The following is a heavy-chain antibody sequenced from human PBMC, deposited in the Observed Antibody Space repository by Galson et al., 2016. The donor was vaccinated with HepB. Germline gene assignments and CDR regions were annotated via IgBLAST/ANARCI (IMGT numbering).Heavy chain of an antibody. Sequence: SETLSLTCTVSGDFISSYYWSWIRQPPGKGLEWIGYSYYSGSTTYSPSLKSRVTISVDTSKNQFSLKLTSVTAADTAVYYCARVGFMYYAMDVWGQGTTVTVSS. CDR1: GDFISSYY. V-gene: IGHV4-59*01. J-gene: IGHJ6*02. CDR2: SYYSGST. CDR3: ARVGFMYYAMDV.